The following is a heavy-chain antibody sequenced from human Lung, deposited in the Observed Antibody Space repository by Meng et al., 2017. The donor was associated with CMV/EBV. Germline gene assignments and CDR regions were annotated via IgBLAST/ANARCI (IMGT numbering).Heavy chain of an antibody. V-gene: IGHV1-2*02. Sequence: ASXXVSXKASGYTFTGYYMHWVRQAPGQGLEWMGWINPNSGGTNYAQKFQGRVTMTRDTSISTAYTELSRLRSDDTAVYYCARGSFRDGYNRPLGYWGQGTXVTVSS. D-gene: IGHD5-24*01. CDR2: INPNSGGT. CDR1: GYTFTGYY. J-gene: IGHJ4*02. CDR3: ARGSFRDGYNRPLGY.